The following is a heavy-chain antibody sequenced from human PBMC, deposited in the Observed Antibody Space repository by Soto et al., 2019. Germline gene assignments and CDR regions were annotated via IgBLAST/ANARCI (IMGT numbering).Heavy chain of an antibody. CDR1: GFTFSDHY. J-gene: IGHJ3*02. CDR2: IYSGGST. V-gene: IGHV3-53*01. CDR3: ARKGKGPGNAFDI. Sequence: GGSLRLSCAASGFTFSDHYMDWVRQAPGKGLEWVSVIYSGGSTYYADSVKGRFTISRDNSKNTLYLQMNSLRAEDTAVYYCARKGKGPGNAFDIWGQGTMVTVSS.